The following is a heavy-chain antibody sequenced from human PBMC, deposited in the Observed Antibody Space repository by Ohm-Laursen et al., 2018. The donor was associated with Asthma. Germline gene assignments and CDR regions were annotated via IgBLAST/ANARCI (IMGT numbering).Heavy chain of an antibody. CDR3: AVNDLDTAIPVPCY. CDR1: GFTFSSYG. Sequence: SLRLSCTASGFTFSSYGMHWVRQAPGKGLEWVAVISYDGSNKYYADSVKGRFTISRDNSKNTLYLQMNSLRAEDTAVYYCAVNDLDTAIPVPCYWGQGTLVTVSS. J-gene: IGHJ4*02. V-gene: IGHV3-30*03. CDR2: ISYDGSNK. D-gene: IGHD5-18*01.